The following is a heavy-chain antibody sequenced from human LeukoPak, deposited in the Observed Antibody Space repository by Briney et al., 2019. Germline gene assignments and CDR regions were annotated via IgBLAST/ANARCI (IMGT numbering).Heavy chain of an antibody. D-gene: IGHD2-2*01. CDR2: ISAYNGNT. J-gene: IGHJ5*02. V-gene: IGHV1-18*01. Sequence: ASVKVSCKASGYTFTSYGISWVRQAPGQGLEGMGWISAYNGNTNYAQKLQGRVTMTTDTSTSTAYMELRSLRSDDTAVYYCARDRFEVVVVPAAILWFDPWGQGTLVTVSS. CDR1: GYTFTSYG. CDR3: ARDRFEVVVVPAAILWFDP.